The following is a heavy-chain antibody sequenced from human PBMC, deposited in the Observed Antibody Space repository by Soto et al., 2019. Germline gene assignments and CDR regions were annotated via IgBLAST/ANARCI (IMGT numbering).Heavy chain of an antibody. V-gene: IGHV3-7*04. J-gene: IGHJ6*02. CDR1: RFTLSNYW. CDR2: IKEDGSQK. CDR3: GRAAYSGDGLDV. Sequence: DVQLVESGGGLVQPGGSLRLSCAAYRFTLSNYWMTWVRQAPGKGLEWVANIKEDGSQKSHVDSVKGRFTISRDNAKNSLYLQMSSLRGEDTDVYYCGRAAYSGDGLDVWGQGTTVTVS. D-gene: IGHD5-18*01.